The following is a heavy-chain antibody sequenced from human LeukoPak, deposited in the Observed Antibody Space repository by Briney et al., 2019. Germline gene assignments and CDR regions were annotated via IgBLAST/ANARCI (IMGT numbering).Heavy chain of an antibody. V-gene: IGHV3-23*01. D-gene: IGHD2-2*01. CDR2: ISGSGGTA. Sequence: PGGSLRLSCAASGFTFSIYAMSWVRQAPGKGLEWVSAISGSGGTAYYADSVKGRFTISRDNSKNTLYLQMNSLRAEDTAVYYCAKDPYCSSTSCWTEYFQHWGQGTLVTVSS. CDR1: GFTFSIYA. CDR3: AKDPYCSSTSCWTEYFQH. J-gene: IGHJ1*01.